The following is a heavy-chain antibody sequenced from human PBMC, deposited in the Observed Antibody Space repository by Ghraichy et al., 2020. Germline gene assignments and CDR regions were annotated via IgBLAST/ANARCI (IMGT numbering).Heavy chain of an antibody. D-gene: IGHD2-2*01. CDR1: GGSFSGYY. Sequence: SETLSLTCAVYGGSFSGYYWSWIRQPPGKGLEWIGEINHSGSTNYNPSLKSRVTISVDTSKNQFSLKLSSVTAADTAVYYCARGYCSSTSCFHTHYYYGMDVWGQGTTVTVSS. CDR3: ARGYCSSTSCFHTHYYYGMDV. V-gene: IGHV4-34*01. J-gene: IGHJ6*02. CDR2: INHSGST.